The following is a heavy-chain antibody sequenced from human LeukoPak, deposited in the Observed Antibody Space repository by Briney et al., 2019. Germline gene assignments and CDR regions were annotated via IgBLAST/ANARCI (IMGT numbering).Heavy chain of an antibody. V-gene: IGHV1-69*13. CDR3: ATVYRWELHPFDY. J-gene: IGHJ4*02. CDR1: GGTFSSYA. Sequence: SVKVSCKASGGTFSSYAISWVRQAPGQGLEWMGGIIPIFGTANYAQKFQGRVTITADESTSTAYMELSSLRSEDTAVYYCATVYRWELHPFDYWGQGTLVTVSS. CDR2: IIPIFGTA. D-gene: IGHD1-26*01.